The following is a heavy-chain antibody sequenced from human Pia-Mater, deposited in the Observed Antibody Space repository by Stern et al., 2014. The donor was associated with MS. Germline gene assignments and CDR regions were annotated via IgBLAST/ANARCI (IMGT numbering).Heavy chain of an antibody. Sequence: QVQLVQSGAEVKKPGASVKVSCQASGYILTSFYINWVRQAPGQGLEWMGIINPSGGTTRYAQKFQGRATMTRDTSTRTVHMDLSSLRSDDTAVYYCARSNSKHYFDYWGQGTLVTVSS. CDR3: ARSNSKHYFDY. CDR1: GYILTSFY. CDR2: INPSGGTT. V-gene: IGHV1-46*01. D-gene: IGHD4-23*01. J-gene: IGHJ4*02.